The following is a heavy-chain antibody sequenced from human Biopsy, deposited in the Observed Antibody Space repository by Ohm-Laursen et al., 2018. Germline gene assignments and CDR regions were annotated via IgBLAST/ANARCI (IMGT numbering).Heavy chain of an antibody. J-gene: IGHJ5*02. V-gene: IGHV3-23*01. Sequence: SLRLSCAASGFTYTTFAMSWVRQAPGKGPEWVSTISAYGATSYYADSVKGRFTIFRDNSKNTLYLQMNSVRAVDTAIYYCAKGGSITIFGVVINNCFDPWGQGTRVTVSS. CDR2: ISAYGATS. CDR1: GFTYTTFA. D-gene: IGHD3-3*01. CDR3: AKGGSITIFGVVINNCFDP.